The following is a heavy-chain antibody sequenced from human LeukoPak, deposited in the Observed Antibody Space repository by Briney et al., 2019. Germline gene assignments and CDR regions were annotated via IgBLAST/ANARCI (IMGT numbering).Heavy chain of an antibody. J-gene: IGHJ4*02. D-gene: IGHD5-24*01. CDR3: ARGGRWLQRRVYGFDY. V-gene: IGHV4-34*01. CDR2: INHSGST. Sequence: KASETLSLTCAVYGGSFSGYYWSWIRQPPGKGLEWIGEINHSGSTNYNPSLKSRVTISVDTSKNQFSLKLSSVTAADTAVYYCARGGRWLQRRVYGFDYWGQGTLVTVSS. CDR1: GGSFSGYY.